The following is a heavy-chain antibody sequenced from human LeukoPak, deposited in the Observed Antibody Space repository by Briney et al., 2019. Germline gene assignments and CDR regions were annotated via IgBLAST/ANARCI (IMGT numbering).Heavy chain of an antibody. D-gene: IGHD2-2*01. J-gene: IGHJ6*03. CDR1: GFTFSNAW. Sequence: GGSLRLSCAASGFTFSNAWMSWVRQAPGKGLEWVGRIKSKTDGGTTDYAAPVKGRFTISRDDSKNTLYLQMNSLKTEDTAVYYCTTKACSSTSCSYYYYYYMDVWGKGTTVTVSS. CDR2: IKSKTDGGTT. V-gene: IGHV3-15*01. CDR3: TTKACSSTSCSYYYYYYMDV.